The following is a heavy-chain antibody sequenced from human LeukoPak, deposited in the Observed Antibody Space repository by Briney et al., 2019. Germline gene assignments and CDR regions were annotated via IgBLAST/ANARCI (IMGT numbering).Heavy chain of an antibody. J-gene: IGHJ4*02. V-gene: IGHV3-21*04. CDR2: ISSSSSYI. CDR1: GFTFSSYS. Sequence: GGSLRLSCAASGFTFSSYSMNWVRQAPGKGPEWVSSISSSSSYIYYADSVKGRFTISRDNAKNSLYLQMNSLRAEDTAVYYCAKDRTGLRFLEWLFDSWGQGTLVTVSS. CDR3: AKDRTGLRFLEWLFDS. D-gene: IGHD3-3*01.